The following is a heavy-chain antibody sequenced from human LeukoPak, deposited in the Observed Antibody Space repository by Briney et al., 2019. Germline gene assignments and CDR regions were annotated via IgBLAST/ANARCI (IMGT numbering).Heavy chain of an antibody. CDR3: ARVSTGYYDSSGPPHYFDY. J-gene: IGHJ4*02. Sequence: PSQTLSLTCTVSGGSISSGDYYWSWIRQPPGKGLEWIGYIYYSGSTYYNPSLKSRVTISVDTSKNQFSLKLSSVTAADTAVYYCARVSTGYYDSSGPPHYFDYWGQGTLVTVSS. CDR2: IYYSGST. V-gene: IGHV4-30-4*01. CDR1: GGSISSGDYY. D-gene: IGHD3-22*01.